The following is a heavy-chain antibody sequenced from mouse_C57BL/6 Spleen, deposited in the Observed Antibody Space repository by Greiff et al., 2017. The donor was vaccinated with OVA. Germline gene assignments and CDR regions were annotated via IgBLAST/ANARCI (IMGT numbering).Heavy chain of an antibody. CDR2: INPSNGGT. CDR1: GYTFTSYW. D-gene: IGHD2-4*01. V-gene: IGHV1-53*01. Sequence: QVQLQQPGTDLVKPGASVKLSCKASGYTFTSYWMHWVKQRPGQGLEWIGNINPSNGGTNYTEKFKSTATLTVDKSSSTAYMQLSSLTSEDSAFYYCARSWDYDVAWFAYWGQGTLVTVSA. CDR3: ARSWDYDVAWFAY. J-gene: IGHJ3*01.